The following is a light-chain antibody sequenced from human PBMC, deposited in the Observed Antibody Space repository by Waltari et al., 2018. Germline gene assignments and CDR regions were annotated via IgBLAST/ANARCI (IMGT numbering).Light chain of an antibody. Sequence: EIVLTKSPGTLSLSLGERATVSCRASQSVSRALAWYHQKPGQAPRLLIYGASTRATGIPDRFSGSGSGTDFSLTISRLEPDDFAVYYCQHYLRLPVTFGQGTTVEI. V-gene: IGKV3-20*01. CDR2: GAS. CDR1: QSVSRA. J-gene: IGKJ1*01. CDR3: QHYLRLPVT.